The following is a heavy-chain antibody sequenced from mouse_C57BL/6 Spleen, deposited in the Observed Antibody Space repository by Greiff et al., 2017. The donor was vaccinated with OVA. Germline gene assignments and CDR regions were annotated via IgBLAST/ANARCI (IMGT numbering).Heavy chain of an antibody. V-gene: IGHV1-52*01. CDR2: IDPSDSET. CDR1: GYTFTSYW. Sequence: QVQLKQPGAELVRPGSSVKLSCKASGYTFTSYWMHWVKQRPIQGLEWIGNIDPSDSETHYNQKFKDKATLTVDKSSSTAYMQLSSLTSEDSAVYYCAREDVAWFAYWGQGTLVTVSA. J-gene: IGHJ3*01. CDR3: AREDVAWFAY.